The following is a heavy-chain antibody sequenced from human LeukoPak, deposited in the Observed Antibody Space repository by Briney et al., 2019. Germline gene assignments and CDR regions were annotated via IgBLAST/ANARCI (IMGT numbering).Heavy chain of an antibody. D-gene: IGHD3-22*01. CDR2: ISSSSSTI. CDR1: GFTFSSYS. J-gene: IGHJ4*02. Sequence: GGSLRLSCAASGFTFSSYSMNWVRQAPGKGLEWVSYISSSSSTIYYADSVKGRFTISRDNAKNSLYLQMNSLRAEDTAVYYCARVGYDSSGYYFDYWGQGTLVTVSS. V-gene: IGHV3-48*04. CDR3: ARVGYDSSGYYFDY.